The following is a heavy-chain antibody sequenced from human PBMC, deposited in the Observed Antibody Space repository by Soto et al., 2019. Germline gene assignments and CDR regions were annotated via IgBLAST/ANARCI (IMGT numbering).Heavy chain of an antibody. CDR2: IYYSGST. J-gene: IGHJ3*01. D-gene: IGHD3-10*01. V-gene: IGHV4-59*01. CDR1: GGSIRSYY. Sequence: SATLSLTCTFSGGSIRSYYWSWIRQPPGKGLEWIGYIYYSGSTNYNPSLKSRVTISVDTSKNQFSLKLSSVTAADTAVYYCARVWGGAFDFWGQGTMVT. CDR3: ARVWGGAFDF.